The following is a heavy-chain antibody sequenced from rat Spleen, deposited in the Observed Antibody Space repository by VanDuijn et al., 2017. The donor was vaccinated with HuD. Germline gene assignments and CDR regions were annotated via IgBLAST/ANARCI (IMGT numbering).Heavy chain of an antibody. V-gene: IGHV5-25*01. CDR2: ISPGGGHT. D-gene: IGHD4-3*01. CDR1: GFTFDDYG. J-gene: IGHJ2*01. CDR3: ARHNSGYGYFDY. Sequence: EVQLVESGGGLMQPGGSMKLSCAASGFTFDDYGMAWVRQAPKNGLEWVASISPGGGHTFYRASVKGRFTISRDNAKTTLYLQMDSLRSEDTATYYCARHNSGYGYFDYWGQGVMVTVSS.